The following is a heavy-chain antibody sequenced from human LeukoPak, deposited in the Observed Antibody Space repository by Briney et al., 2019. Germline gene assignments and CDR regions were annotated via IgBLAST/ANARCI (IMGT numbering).Heavy chain of an antibody. Sequence: PSETLSLTCSVSGGSISSYYWSWIRQPPGKGLEWIGYIHASGITDYNPSLGSRVTISVDTSKNQFSLKVTSVTAADTAVYFCARHQLERMVTWFDPWGQGTLVTVSS. J-gene: IGHJ5*02. CDR3: ARHQLERMVTWFDP. CDR2: IHASGIT. V-gene: IGHV4-4*09. D-gene: IGHD1-1*01. CDR1: GGSISSYY.